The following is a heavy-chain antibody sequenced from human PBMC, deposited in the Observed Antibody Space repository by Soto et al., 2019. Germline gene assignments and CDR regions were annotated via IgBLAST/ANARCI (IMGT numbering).Heavy chain of an antibody. J-gene: IGHJ4*02. D-gene: IGHD6-6*01. V-gene: IGHV5-51*01. CDR3: VVYSSSSGRHFDY. CDR1: GYIFSKYW. CDR2: IYPGDSDT. Sequence: GESLKISCKSSGYIFSKYWIGWVRQMPGKGLEWMGIIYPGDSDTRYSPSFQGQVTISADKSITTAYLQWRSLKASDTAIYYCVVYSSSSGRHFDYWGQGTLVTVSS.